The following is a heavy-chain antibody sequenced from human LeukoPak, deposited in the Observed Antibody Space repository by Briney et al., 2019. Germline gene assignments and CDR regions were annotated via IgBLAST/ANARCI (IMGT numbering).Heavy chain of an antibody. CDR2: IYTSGST. Sequence: SQTLSLTCTVSGGSISSGSYYWSWIRQPAGKGLEWIGRIYTSGSTNYNPSLRSRVTISVDTSKNQFSLKLSSVTAADTAVYYCARAPLGSPAWFDPWGQGTLVTVSS. V-gene: IGHV4-61*02. CDR3: ARAPLGSPAWFDP. J-gene: IGHJ5*02. CDR1: GGSISSGSYY. D-gene: IGHD1-26*01.